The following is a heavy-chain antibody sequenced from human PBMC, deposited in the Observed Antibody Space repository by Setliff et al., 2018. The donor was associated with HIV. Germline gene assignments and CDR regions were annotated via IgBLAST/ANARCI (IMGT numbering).Heavy chain of an antibody. V-gene: IGHV1-69*10. J-gene: IGHJ6*02. D-gene: IGHD4-4*01. CDR3: AGSAHSYSYMGYYYHTRDV. CDR1: GGTFSTYV. Sequence: SVKVSCKTSGGTFSTYVITWVRQAPGQGLEWMGGMLPILGMGDFAQKFQGRVTITADASTRTAYMELSSLTSDDTAVYYCAGSAHSYSYMGYYYHTRDVWGQGTTVTV. CDR2: MLPILGMG.